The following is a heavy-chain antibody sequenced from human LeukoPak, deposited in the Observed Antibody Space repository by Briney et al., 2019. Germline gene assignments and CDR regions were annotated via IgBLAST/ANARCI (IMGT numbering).Heavy chain of an antibody. V-gene: IGHV3-15*01. J-gene: IGHJ4*02. CDR3: TRQECSGGSCSYVDF. CDR1: GFSFTNTW. Sequence: PGGSLRLSCEASGFSFTNTWMSWVRQAPGKGLEWVGRVKSKADDGTTDYAAPVQGRFTISRDDSKNTLSLQMNSLKTEDTAVYYCTRQECSGGSCSYVDFWGQGTLVTVSS. CDR2: VKSKADDGTT. D-gene: IGHD2-15*01.